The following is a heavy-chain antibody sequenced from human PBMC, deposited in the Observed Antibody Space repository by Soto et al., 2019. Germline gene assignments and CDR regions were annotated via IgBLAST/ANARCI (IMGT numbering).Heavy chain of an antibody. CDR3: TRDTYGDYVLLDY. CDR1: GFTFGDYA. Sequence: PGGSLRLSCTASGFTFGDYAVSWFRQAPGKGLEWVGFIRSKAYGGTTEYAASVKGRFTISRDDSKSIAYLQMNSLKTEDTAVYYCTRDTYGDYVLLDYWGQGTLVTVSS. CDR2: IRSKAYGGTT. J-gene: IGHJ4*02. D-gene: IGHD4-17*01. V-gene: IGHV3-49*03.